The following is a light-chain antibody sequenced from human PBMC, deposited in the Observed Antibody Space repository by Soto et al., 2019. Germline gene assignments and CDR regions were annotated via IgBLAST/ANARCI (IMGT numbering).Light chain of an antibody. CDR2: GNS. CDR1: SSNIGAGYD. CDR3: QSYDSSLSGSAV. J-gene: IGLJ2*01. V-gene: IGLV1-40*01. Sequence: QSVLTPPTSVSGAPGQRVTISCTGSSSNIGAGYDVHWYQQLPGTAPKLLIYGNSNRPSGVPDRFSGSKSGTSASLAITGLQAEDEADYYCQSYDSSLSGSAVFGGGTQLTVL.